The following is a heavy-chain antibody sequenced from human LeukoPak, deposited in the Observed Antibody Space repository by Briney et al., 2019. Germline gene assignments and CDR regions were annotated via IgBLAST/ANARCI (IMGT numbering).Heavy chain of an antibody. D-gene: IGHD2-2*01. CDR3: ARAKIRSTSINDAFDI. CDR1: GYTFTSYD. CDR2: MNPNSGNT. J-gene: IGHJ3*02. Sequence: ASVKVSCKASGYTFTSYDINWVRQATGQGLEWMGWMNPNSGNTGYAQKFQGRVTMTRNTSISTACMELSSLRSEDTAVYYCARAKIRSTSINDAFDIWGQGTMVTVSS. V-gene: IGHV1-8*01.